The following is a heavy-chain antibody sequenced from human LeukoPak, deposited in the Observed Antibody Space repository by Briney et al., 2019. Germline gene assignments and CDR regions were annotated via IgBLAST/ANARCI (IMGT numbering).Heavy chain of an antibody. V-gene: IGHV3-11*01. Sequence: GGSLRLSCAVSGFTFSDYYMSWIRQAPGKGLEWVSYISSGGSTISHADSVKGRFTISRDNAEDSLYLQMNSLRAEDTAVYYCARRAAAGRCSDYWGQGTLVTVSS. CDR2: ISSGGSTI. CDR1: GFTFSDYY. D-gene: IGHD6-13*01. CDR3: ARRAAAGRCSDY. J-gene: IGHJ4*02.